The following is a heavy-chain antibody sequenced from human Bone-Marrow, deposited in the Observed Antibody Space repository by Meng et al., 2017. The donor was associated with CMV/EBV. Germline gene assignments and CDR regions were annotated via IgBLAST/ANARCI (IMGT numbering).Heavy chain of an antibody. Sequence: GESLKISCAASGFTFSSYSMNWVRQAPGKGLEWVSSISSSSSYIYYADSVKGRFTISRDNAKNSLYLQMNSLRAEDTALYYCAKDGYCSSTSCYDYYYYGMDVWGQGTTVTVSS. CDR2: ISSSSSYI. D-gene: IGHD2-2*03. CDR1: GFTFSSYS. CDR3: AKDGYCSSTSCYDYYYYGMDV. V-gene: IGHV3-21*04. J-gene: IGHJ6*02.